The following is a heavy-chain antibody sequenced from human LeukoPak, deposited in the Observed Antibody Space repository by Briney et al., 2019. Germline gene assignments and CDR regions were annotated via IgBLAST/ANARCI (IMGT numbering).Heavy chain of an antibody. Sequence: GASVKVSCKPSGYTFTSYAISWLRQAPGQGLEWMGWISTYSGNTNYAQKLQGRITMTIETSTSTAYMELRSLRSDDTAVYYCARADCSSTSCLFDYWGQGTLVTVSS. V-gene: IGHV1-18*01. CDR1: GYTFTSYA. CDR2: ISTYSGNT. J-gene: IGHJ4*02. CDR3: ARADCSSTSCLFDY. D-gene: IGHD2-2*01.